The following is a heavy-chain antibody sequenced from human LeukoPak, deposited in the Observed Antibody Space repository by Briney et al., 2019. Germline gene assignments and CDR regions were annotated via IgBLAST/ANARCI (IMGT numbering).Heavy chain of an antibody. Sequence: GASVKVSCKASGYTFTSYEINWLRQATGQGLEWMGWMSPNSGNTGYAQKFQGRFTMTSNISISTAYMELSSLRSEDTAVYYCARRSVFMIGADPWGQGTRVTVSS. CDR2: MSPNSGNT. D-gene: IGHD3-22*01. J-gene: IGHJ5*02. CDR1: GYTFTSYE. V-gene: IGHV1-8*01. CDR3: ARRSVFMIGADP.